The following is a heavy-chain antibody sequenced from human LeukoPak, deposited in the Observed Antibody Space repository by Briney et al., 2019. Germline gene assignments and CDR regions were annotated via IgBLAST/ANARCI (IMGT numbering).Heavy chain of an antibody. D-gene: IGHD3-22*01. CDR1: GYTFTSYD. J-gene: IGHJ6*02. CDR2: MNPNSGNT. Sequence: ASVKVSCKASGYTFTSYDINWVRQATGQGLAWMGWMNPNSGNTGYAQKFQGRVTMTRNTSISTAYMELSSLRSEDTAVYYCARNFWDYYDSSGYPYYYGMDVWGQGTTVTVSS. CDR3: ARNFWDYYDSSGYPYYYGMDV. V-gene: IGHV1-8*01.